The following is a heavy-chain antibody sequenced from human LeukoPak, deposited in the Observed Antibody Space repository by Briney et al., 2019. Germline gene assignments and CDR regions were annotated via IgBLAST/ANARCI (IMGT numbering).Heavy chain of an antibody. CDR1: GYTFTSYG. J-gene: IGHJ4*02. Sequence: ASVKVSCKASGYTFTSYGISWVRQAPGQGLEWMGWINPNSGGTNYAQKFQGRVTTTRDTSISTAYMELSRLRSDDTAVYYCARDRSEYFDYWGQGTLVTVSS. CDR2: INPNSGGT. V-gene: IGHV1-2*02. CDR3: ARDRSEYFDY.